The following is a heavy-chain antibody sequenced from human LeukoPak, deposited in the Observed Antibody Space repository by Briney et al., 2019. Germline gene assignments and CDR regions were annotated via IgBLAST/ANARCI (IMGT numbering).Heavy chain of an antibody. D-gene: IGHD4-17*01. CDR3: VRNDGDNAFDI. CDR1: GFTFSSYS. V-gene: IGHV3-21*01. CDR2: ISSSSSYI. Sequence: GGSLRLSCAASGFTFSSYSMNWVRQAPGKGLEWVSSISSSSSYIYYADSVKGRFTISRDNAKNSLYLQMNSLRAEDTAVYYCVRNDGDNAFDIWGQGTMVIVSS. J-gene: IGHJ3*02.